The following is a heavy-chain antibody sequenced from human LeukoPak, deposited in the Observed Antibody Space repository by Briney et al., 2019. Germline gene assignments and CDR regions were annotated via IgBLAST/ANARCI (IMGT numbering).Heavy chain of an antibody. D-gene: IGHD6-6*01. CDR2: IITIFGTA. CDR3: ARGKEHPFTSSSCAFDI. J-gene: IGHJ3*02. V-gene: IGHV1-69*05. Sequence: GASVKVSCKASGGTFSSYAISWVRQAPGQGLEWMGGIITIFGTANYAQKFQGRVTITTDESTSTAYMELSSLRSEDTAVYYCARGKEHPFTSSSCAFDIWGQGTMITVSS. CDR1: GGTFSSYA.